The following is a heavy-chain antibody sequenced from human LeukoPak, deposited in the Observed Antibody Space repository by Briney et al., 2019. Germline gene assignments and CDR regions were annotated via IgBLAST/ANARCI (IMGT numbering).Heavy chain of an antibody. D-gene: IGHD6-19*01. CDR1: GFSFSSYD. Sequence: GGSLRLSCAASGFSFSSYDIHWVRQAPGKGLEWVTFIESDGSSKYYADSVKGRFTISRDNSKNTVYVEMINLGPEDTAVYYCAKEGSGWYYLDYWGQGTVVTVS. CDR2: IESDGSSK. V-gene: IGHV3-30*02. CDR3: AKEGSGWYYLDY. J-gene: IGHJ4*02.